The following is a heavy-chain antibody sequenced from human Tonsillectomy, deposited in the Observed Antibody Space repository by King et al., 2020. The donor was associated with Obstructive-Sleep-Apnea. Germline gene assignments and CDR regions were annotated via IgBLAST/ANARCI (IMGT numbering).Heavy chain of an antibody. CDR3: TRAGYTLFSDY. CDR1: GFTFSERY. D-gene: IGHD5-24*01. V-gene: IGHV3-11*01. Sequence: VQLVESGGGLVKPGGSLRLSCAASGFTFSERYMSWIRQPPGKGLEWVSYISGSGSTRYYADSVKGRFTLSRDNTKNSLYLQMNSLRAEDTAVYYCTRAGYTLFSDYWGQGTLVTVSS. CDR2: ISGSGSTR. J-gene: IGHJ4*02.